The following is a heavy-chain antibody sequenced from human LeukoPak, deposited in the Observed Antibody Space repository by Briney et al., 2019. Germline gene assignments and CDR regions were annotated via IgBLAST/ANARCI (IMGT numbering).Heavy chain of an antibody. V-gene: IGHV4-4*02. Sequence: SETLSLTCAVSGGSISSSNWWSWVRQPPGKGLEWLGEIYHSGTTNYNPSLKSRVTISVDKSRNQFSLKLSSVTAADTAVYYCAKRKRDGLQSPNWVDPWGQGTLVIVSS. CDR2: IYHSGTT. J-gene: IGHJ5*02. D-gene: IGHD4-11*01. CDR3: AKRKRDGLQSPNWVDP. CDR1: GGSISSSNW.